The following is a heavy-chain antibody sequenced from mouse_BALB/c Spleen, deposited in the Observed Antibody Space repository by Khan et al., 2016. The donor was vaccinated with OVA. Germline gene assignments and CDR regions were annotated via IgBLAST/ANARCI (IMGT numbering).Heavy chain of an antibody. D-gene: IGHD1-1*01. V-gene: IGHV1S41*01. Sequence: DLVTPGASVKLSCRASGYTFTSYWINWIKQRPGQGLEWIGRIAPGSGSTSYNGMFRGKATLTVDSSSNTAYIQLNSLSSEDSAVFFCARSNYYGSGLYALDYWGQGTSVTVSS. CDR3: ARSNYYGSGLYALDY. CDR2: IAPGSGST. CDR1: GYTFTSYW. J-gene: IGHJ4*01.